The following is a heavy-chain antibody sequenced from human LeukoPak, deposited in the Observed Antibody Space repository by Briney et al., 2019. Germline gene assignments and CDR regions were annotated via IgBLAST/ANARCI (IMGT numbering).Heavy chain of an antibody. J-gene: IGHJ4*02. Sequence: PGGSLGLSCAASGFTFSSYGMHWVRQAPGKGLEWVAVISYDGSNKYYADSVKGRFTISRDNSKNTLYLQMNSLRAEDTAVYYCAKDHPFDGGQFDYWGQGTLVTVSS. CDR1: GFTFSSYG. CDR2: ISYDGSNK. D-gene: IGHD4-23*01. V-gene: IGHV3-30*18. CDR3: AKDHPFDGGQFDY.